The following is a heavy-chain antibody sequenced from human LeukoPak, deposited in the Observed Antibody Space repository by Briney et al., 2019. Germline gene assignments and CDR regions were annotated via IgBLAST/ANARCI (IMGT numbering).Heavy chain of an antibody. J-gene: IGHJ5*02. Sequence: KPGGSLRLSCAASGFTLSSYSMNWVRQAPGKGLEWVSSISSSSYIYYADTVKGRFTISRDNAKNSLYLQMNSLRAEDTAVYYCARDGSGWDNWFDPWGQGTLVTVSS. CDR1: GFTLSSYS. CDR2: ISSSSYI. CDR3: ARDGSGWDNWFDP. V-gene: IGHV3-21*01. D-gene: IGHD6-19*01.